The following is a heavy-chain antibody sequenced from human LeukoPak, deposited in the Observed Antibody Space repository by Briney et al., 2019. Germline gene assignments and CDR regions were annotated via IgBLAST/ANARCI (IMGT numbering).Heavy chain of an antibody. D-gene: IGHD2-8*02. Sequence: SETLSLTCTVSGGSISSSNYYWGWIRQPPGKGLEWIGNIYYSGSTYYNPSFKSRLTISVDTSKNQFSLKLSSVTAADTAVYYCARVVGEVLDFLDYWGQGTLVTVSS. CDR1: GGSISSSNYY. CDR2: IYYSGST. J-gene: IGHJ4*02. CDR3: ARVVGEVLDFLDY. V-gene: IGHV4-39*01.